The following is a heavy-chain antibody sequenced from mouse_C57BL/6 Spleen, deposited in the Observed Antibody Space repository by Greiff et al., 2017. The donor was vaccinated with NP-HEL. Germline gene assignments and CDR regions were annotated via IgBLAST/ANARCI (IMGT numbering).Heavy chain of an antibody. CDR3: TLQLGGLSWFAY. CDR1: GYTFTSYW. D-gene: IGHD4-1*02. J-gene: IGHJ3*01. Sequence: VQLQQSGTVLARPGASVKMSCKTSGYTFTSYWMHWVKQRPGQGLEWIGAIYPGNSDTSYNQKFKGKAKLTAVTSANTAYMELSSLTNEDSAVYYCTLQLGGLSWFAYWGQGTLVTVSA. CDR2: IYPGNSDT. V-gene: IGHV1-5*01.